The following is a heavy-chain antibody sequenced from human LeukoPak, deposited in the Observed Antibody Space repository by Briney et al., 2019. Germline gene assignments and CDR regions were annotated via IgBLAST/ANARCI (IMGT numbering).Heavy chain of an antibody. J-gene: IGHJ4*02. D-gene: IGHD6-19*01. CDR3: ARVVIGIAVAGTYFDY. Sequence: SVKVSCKASGGTFSSYAISWVRQAPGQGLEWMGGIIPIFGTANYAQKFQGRVTITADESTSTAYMELSSLRSEDTAVYYCARVVIGIAVAGTYFDYWGQGTLATVPS. CDR2: IIPIFGTA. V-gene: IGHV1-69*13. CDR1: GGTFSSYA.